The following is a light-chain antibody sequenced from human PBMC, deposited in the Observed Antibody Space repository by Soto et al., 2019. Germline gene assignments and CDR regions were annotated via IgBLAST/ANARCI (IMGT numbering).Light chain of an antibody. J-gene: IGKJ5*01. Sequence: ESVLTQSPCSVSLSPRERATLSCRASQSVGSSLAWYQQKPGQAPRLLIYGASTRATGIPARFSGSGSGTDFTLTISRLEPEDFAVYYCQQYGGSPVTFGQGTRLAI. V-gene: IGKV3-20*01. CDR2: GAS. CDR3: QQYGGSPVT. CDR1: QSVGSS.